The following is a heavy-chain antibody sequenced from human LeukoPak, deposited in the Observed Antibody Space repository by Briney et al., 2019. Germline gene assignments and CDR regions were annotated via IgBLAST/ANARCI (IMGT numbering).Heavy chain of an antibody. D-gene: IGHD5-24*01. CDR3: ARRRVEMATISYYFDY. J-gene: IGHJ4*02. V-gene: IGHV4-39*01. CDR2: IYYSGST. CDR1: GGSISSSSYY. Sequence: PSETLSLTCTVSGGSISSSSYYWGWIRQPPGTGLEWIGSIYYSGSTYYNPSLKSRVTISVDTSKNQFSLKLSSVTAADTAVYYCARRRVEMATISYYFDYWGQGTLVTVSS.